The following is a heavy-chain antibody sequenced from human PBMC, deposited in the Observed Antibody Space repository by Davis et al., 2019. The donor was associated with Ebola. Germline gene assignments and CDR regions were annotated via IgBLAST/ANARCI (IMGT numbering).Heavy chain of an antibody. CDR2: ISYDGSNK. J-gene: IGHJ3*02. CDR3: AGVLLWFGEPASLAFDI. Sequence: GGSLRLSWAASGFTFSSYGMHWVRQAPSKGLEWVAVISYDGSNKYYADSVKGRFTISRDNSKNTLYLQMNSLRAEDTAVYYCAGVLLWFGEPASLAFDIWGQATMVPLSS. CDR1: GFTFSSYG. V-gene: IGHV3-30*03. D-gene: IGHD3-10*01.